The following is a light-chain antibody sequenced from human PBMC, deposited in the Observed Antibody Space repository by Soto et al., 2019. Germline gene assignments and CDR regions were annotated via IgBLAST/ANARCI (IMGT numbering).Light chain of an antibody. V-gene: IGKV3D-20*02. CDR1: QSSGSNF. CDR3: QQRNYWQVT. Sequence: DIVLTQSPGTLSLSPGERATLSCKTSQSSGSNFLAWYQHKPGQAPRLLIYASSNRATGIPDRFTGSASGTDFTLTINRLEPEDFAIYYCQQRNYWQVTFGQGTRLEIK. J-gene: IGKJ5*01. CDR2: ASS.